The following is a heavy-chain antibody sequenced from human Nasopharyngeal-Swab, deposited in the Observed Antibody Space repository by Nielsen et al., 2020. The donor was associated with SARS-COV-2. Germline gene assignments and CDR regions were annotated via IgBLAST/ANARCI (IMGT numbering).Heavy chain of an antibody. Sequence: SETLSLTCAVYGGSFSGYYWSWIRQPPGKGLEWIGEINHSGSTNYNPSLKSRVTISVDTSKNQFSLKLSSVTAADTAVYYCARGVSNWNFPCTEAGLYFDYWGQGTLVTVSS. V-gene: IGHV4-34*01. J-gene: IGHJ4*02. CDR2: INHSGST. CDR1: GGSFSGYY. CDR3: ARGVSNWNFPCTEAGLYFDY. D-gene: IGHD1-7*01.